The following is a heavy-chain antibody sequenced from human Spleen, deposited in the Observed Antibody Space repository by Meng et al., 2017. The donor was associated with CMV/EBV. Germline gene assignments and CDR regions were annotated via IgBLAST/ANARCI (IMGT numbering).Heavy chain of an antibody. CDR1: GFTFSNFR. CDR2: IYTGGTT. CDR3: ARGPLTGTTWDYFDY. D-gene: IGHD1-7*01. V-gene: IGHV3-66*02. J-gene: IGHJ4*02. Sequence: GGSLRLSCAASGFTFSNFRMNWVRQAPGKGLEWVSVIYTGGTTSYADSVKGRFSISRDNSKNTLFLQMNGLRAEDTAVYYCARGPLTGTTWDYFDYWGQGTLVTVSS.